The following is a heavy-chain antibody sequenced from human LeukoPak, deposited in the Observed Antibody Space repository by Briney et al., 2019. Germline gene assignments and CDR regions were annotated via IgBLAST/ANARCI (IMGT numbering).Heavy chain of an antibody. CDR3: AKGAEIDH. Sequence: GGSLRLSCAASGFNFNNFAMSWVRQAPGKGLEWLSAMTGPAGTTYYAESVKGRFTISRDYSKSMVFLQMNSLRVEDTAIYYCAKGAEIDHWGQGTLVTVSS. J-gene: IGHJ4*02. CDR1: GFNFNNFA. V-gene: IGHV3-23*01. CDR2: MTGPAGTT.